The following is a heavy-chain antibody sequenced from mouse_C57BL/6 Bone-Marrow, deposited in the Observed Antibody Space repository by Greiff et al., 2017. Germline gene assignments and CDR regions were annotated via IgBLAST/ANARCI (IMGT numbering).Heavy chain of an antibody. CDR2: INSDGGST. CDR1: EYEFPSPD. Sequence: EVMLVESGGGLVQPGESLKLSCESNEYEFPSPDMSWVRKTPEKMLVLVAAINSDGGSTYYPDTMGRRFIISRDNTKKTLYLQMSSLRSEDTALYYCARGNWEGYYFDYWGQGTTLTVSS. V-gene: IGHV5-2*03. D-gene: IGHD4-1*01. CDR3: ARGNWEGYYFDY. J-gene: IGHJ2*01.